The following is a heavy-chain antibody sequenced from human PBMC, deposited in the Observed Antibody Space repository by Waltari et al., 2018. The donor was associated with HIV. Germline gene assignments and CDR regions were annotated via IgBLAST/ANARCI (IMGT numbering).Heavy chain of an antibody. J-gene: IGHJ5*02. CDR3: VRHKDQLWDPGAFDL. V-gene: IGHV3-49*04. D-gene: IGHD2-21*01. CDR1: GFNFPDFA. CDR2: IRSQFYVVTS. Sequence: VEWGGQFLQAGRSLKLSCSPSGFNFPDFALSWVRQAPGQRLEWIGIIRSQFYVVTSCYGTSFRGRFVISRDDSKMDLYLLINGLKTADTGAYYCVRHKDQLWDPGAFDLWGPGTQVTVAS.